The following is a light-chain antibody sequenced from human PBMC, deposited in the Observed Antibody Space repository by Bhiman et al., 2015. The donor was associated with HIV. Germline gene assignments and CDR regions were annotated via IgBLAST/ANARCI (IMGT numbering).Light chain of an antibody. CDR3: QVWDSRGDHSHVV. CDR1: ALPKQY. Sequence: SYELTQPPSVSVSPGQTARITCSGDALPKQYAYWYQQKPGQAPVLVIYKDSERPSGIPERFSGSNFGNAATLTVSSVEAGDEADYYCQVWDSRGDHSHVVFGGGTKLTVL. V-gene: IGLV3-25*02. J-gene: IGLJ2*01. CDR2: KDS.